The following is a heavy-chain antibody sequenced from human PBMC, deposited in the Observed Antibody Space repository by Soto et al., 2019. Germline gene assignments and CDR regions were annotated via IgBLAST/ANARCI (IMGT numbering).Heavy chain of an antibody. V-gene: IGHV3-23*01. J-gene: IGHJ6*02. CDR1: GFTFSSYA. CDR3: AKDWRMDV. CDR2: ISSSGGSGGST. Sequence: EVQLLESGGGLVQPGGSLRLSCAASGFTFSSYAMNWVRQAPGKGLEWVSDISSSGGSGGSTHYAESVKGRFTISRDNSKNTLYLHMYSLRAEDTAVYYCAKDWRMDVWGQGTTVTVSS.